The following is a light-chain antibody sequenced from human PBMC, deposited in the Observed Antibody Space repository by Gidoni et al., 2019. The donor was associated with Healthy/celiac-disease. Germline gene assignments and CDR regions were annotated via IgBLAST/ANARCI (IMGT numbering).Light chain of an antibody. J-gene: IGKJ4*01. V-gene: IGKV3-15*01. CDR3: QQYNNWPPLT. CDR1: QSVSSN. Sequence: EIVMTRSQATLSVSSGERATLTCRASQSVSSNLTWYQQKLGQAPRLLIYGASTRATGIPARFSGSGSGTEFTLTIISLQSEDFAVYYCQQYNNWPPLTFGGXTKVEIK. CDR2: GAS.